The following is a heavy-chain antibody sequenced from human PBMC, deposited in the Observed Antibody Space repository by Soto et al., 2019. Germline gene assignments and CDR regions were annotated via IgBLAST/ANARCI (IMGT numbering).Heavy chain of an antibody. CDR3: ARDTCSGGSCGSVY. V-gene: IGHV1-69*01. CDR2: IIPIFGTA. D-gene: IGHD2-15*01. CDR1: GGTFSSYA. J-gene: IGHJ4*02. Sequence: QVQLVQSGAEVKKPGSSVKVSCKASGGTFSSYAISWVRQAPGRGLEWMGGIIPIFGTANYAQKFQGRVTITADESTSTAYMELSSLRSEDTAVSYCARDTCSGGSCGSVYWGQGTRVTVSS.